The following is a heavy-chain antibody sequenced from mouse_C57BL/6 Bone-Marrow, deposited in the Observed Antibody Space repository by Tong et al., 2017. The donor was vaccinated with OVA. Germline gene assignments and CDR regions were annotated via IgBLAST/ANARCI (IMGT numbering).Heavy chain of an antibody. Sequence: EVQLQESGGGLVQPGESLKLSCESNEYEFPSHDMSWVRKTPEKRLELVAAINSDGGSTYYPDTMERRFIISRDNTKKHLDMQMSSLRCEDTAMYYCARRDSPDYWGKGTTLTVSS. V-gene: IGHV5-2*03. J-gene: IGHJ2*01. CDR1: EYEFPSHD. CDR3: ARRDSPDY. CDR2: INSDGGST.